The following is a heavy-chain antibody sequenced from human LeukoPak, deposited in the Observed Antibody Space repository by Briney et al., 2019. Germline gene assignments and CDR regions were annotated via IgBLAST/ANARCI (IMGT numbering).Heavy chain of an antibody. V-gene: IGHV3-9*01. D-gene: IGHD3-9*01. Sequence: GGSLRLSCAASGFTFDDYAMHWVRQAPGKGLEWVSGISWSSGSIGYADSVKGRFTISRDNAKNSLYLQMNSLRAEDTALYYCAKGGDYDILTGYPFDYWGQGTLVTVSS. CDR3: AKGGDYDILTGYPFDY. CDR1: GFTFDDYA. J-gene: IGHJ4*02. CDR2: ISWSSGSI.